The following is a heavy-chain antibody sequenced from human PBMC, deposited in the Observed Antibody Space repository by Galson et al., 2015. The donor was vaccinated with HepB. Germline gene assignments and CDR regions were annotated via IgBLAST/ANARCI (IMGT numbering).Heavy chain of an antibody. J-gene: IGHJ3*02. V-gene: IGHV1-18*01. D-gene: IGHD1/OR15-1a*01. CDR1: GYTFTSYG. CDR3: ARNKTYDKDGFDI. CDR2: IGAYNGNT. Sequence: SVKVSCKASGYTFTSYGISWVRQAPGEGLEWMGWIGAYNGNTNYAQKVHGRVTMTTDTSTSTAYMELRSLRSDDTAVYYCARNKTYDKDGFDIWGQGTMVTVSS.